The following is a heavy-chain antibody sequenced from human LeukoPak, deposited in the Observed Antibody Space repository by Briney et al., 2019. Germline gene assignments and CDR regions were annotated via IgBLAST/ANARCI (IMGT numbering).Heavy chain of an antibody. D-gene: IGHD6-13*01. CDR1: GGSIRSYY. Sequence: PSQSLSLTCTVSGGSIRSYYWSWIRQPPGKGLEWIGYIYYSGSTNYNPSLKSRVTMSVDASKNQFSLKLSSVTAADTAVYYCARYQTPIAAAGSRYAFDIWGQGTMVTVSS. CDR2: IYYSGST. CDR3: ARYQTPIAAAGSRYAFDI. V-gene: IGHV4-59*01. J-gene: IGHJ3*02.